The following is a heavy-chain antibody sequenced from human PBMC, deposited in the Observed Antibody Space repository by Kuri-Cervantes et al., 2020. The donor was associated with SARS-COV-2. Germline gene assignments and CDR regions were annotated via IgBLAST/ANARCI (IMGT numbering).Heavy chain of an antibody. CDR3: ARDVIVGPNWFDP. J-gene: IGHJ5*02. Sequence: GESLKISCAASGFTFSSYAMSWVRQAPGKGLEWVSYISSSSSTIYYADSVKGRFTISRDNAKNSLYLQMNSLRAEDTAVYYCARDVIVGPNWFDPWGQGTLVTVSS. D-gene: IGHD1-26*01. V-gene: IGHV3-48*01. CDR2: ISSSSSTI. CDR1: GFTFSSYA.